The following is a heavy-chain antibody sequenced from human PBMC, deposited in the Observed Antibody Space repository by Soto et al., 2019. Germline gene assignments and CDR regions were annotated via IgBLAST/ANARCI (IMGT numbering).Heavy chain of an antibody. CDR2: ISSSSSPI. J-gene: IGHJ3*02. CDR1: GFTFSSND. CDR3: ARELYSSSWNDAFDI. Sequence: GGSLRLSCAAAGFTFSSNDMNWVRQAPGKGLEWVSYISSSSSPIYYADSVRGRFTISRDNAKNSLYLQMNSLRAEDTAVYYCARELYSSSWNDAFDIWGQGTMVTVSS. V-gene: IGHV3-48*01. D-gene: IGHD6-13*01.